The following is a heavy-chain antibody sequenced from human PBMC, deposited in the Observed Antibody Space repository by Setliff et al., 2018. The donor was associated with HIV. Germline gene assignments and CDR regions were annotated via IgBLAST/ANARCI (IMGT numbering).Heavy chain of an antibody. Sequence: SETLSLTCTVSGGSISSGSYYWGWIRQPPGKGLEWIGNIYYSGSSYYNPSLKSQVTISVDTSKNQFSLKLSSVNAADTAVYYCARRGYSSGYFDYWGQGMLVTVSS. D-gene: IGHD6-19*01. CDR1: GGSISSGSYY. J-gene: IGHJ4*02. CDR2: IYYSGSS. CDR3: ARRGYSSGYFDY. V-gene: IGHV4-39*01.